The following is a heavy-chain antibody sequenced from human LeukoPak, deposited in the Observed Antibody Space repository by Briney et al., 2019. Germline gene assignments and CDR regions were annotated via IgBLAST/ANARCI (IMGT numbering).Heavy chain of an antibody. CDR2: VYYSGNP. J-gene: IGHJ4*02. Sequence: SETLSLTCTVSGGSISNYYWSWIRQPPGKGLECVGYVYYSGNPDYNPSLKSRVTISIDTSKSQFSLKLSSVTAADTAVYYCARDQYSGRFDYWGQGTLVTVSS. CDR1: GGSISNYY. CDR3: ARDQYSGRFDY. V-gene: IGHV4-59*01. D-gene: IGHD1-26*01.